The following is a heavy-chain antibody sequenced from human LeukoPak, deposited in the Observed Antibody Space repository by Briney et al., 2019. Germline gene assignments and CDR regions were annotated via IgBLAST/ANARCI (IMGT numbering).Heavy chain of an antibody. J-gene: IGHJ6*03. CDR3: ARAAGYYGSGSEYYYYMDV. Sequence: PETLSLTRTVSGGSISSYYWSWIRQPPGKGLEWIGYIYYSGSTNYNPSLKSRVTISVDTSKNQFSLKLSSVTAADTAVYYCARAAGYYGSGSEYYYYMDVWGKGTTVTVSS. D-gene: IGHD3-10*01. V-gene: IGHV4-59*01. CDR2: IYYSGST. CDR1: GGSISSYY.